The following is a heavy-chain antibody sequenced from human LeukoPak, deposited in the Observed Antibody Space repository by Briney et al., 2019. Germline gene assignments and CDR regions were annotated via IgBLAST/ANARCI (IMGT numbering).Heavy chain of an antibody. Sequence: SETLSLTCTVSGGSISSSSYYWGWIRQPPGKGLEWIGSIYYSGSTYYNPSLKSRVTISVDTSKNQFPLKLSSVTAADTAVYYCATYLSYSSGWYGGSYFDYWGQGTLVTVSS. CDR3: ATYLSYSSGWYGGSYFDY. V-gene: IGHV4-39*01. J-gene: IGHJ4*02. D-gene: IGHD6-19*01. CDR1: GGSISSSSYY. CDR2: IYYSGST.